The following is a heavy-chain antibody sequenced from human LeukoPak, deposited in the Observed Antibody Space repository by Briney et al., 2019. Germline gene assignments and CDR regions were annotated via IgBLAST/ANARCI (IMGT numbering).Heavy chain of an antibody. V-gene: IGHV1-46*01. D-gene: IGHD5-18*01. CDR2: INPRGGST. CDR3: ARVGVTAVTADY. Sequence: GASVKLSCKASGYTFTSYFMHWIRQAPGQGPEWMGIINPRGGSTDYSQTFQDRLTMTSDTSTSTVYMEPNSLRSEDTDVYFCARVGVTAVTADYWGQGTLVTVSS. J-gene: IGHJ4*02. CDR1: GYTFTSYF.